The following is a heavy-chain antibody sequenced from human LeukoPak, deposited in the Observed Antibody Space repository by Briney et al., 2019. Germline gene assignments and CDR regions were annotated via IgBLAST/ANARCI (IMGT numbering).Heavy chain of an antibody. CDR3: ARSRDSSGYCYLI. D-gene: IGHD3-22*01. Sequence: GASLKSSSEASGSAFTNYWIGWGRRMPGKGLEGMGIIYPDDSDTKYSPSFQGQVTISADKSINTTSLQWRSLKAADTAMYYCARSRDSSGYCYLIWGQGTLVTVSS. CDR1: GSAFTNYW. V-gene: IGHV5-51*01. CDR2: IYPDDSDT. J-gene: IGHJ4*02.